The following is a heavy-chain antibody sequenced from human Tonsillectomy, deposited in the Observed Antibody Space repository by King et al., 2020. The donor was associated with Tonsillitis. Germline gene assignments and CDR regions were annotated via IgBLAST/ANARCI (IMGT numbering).Heavy chain of an antibody. Sequence: DVQLVESGAEVKKPGESLKISCKASGYSFTNYWIGWVRQMPGKGLEWMGIIYPGDSDARYSPSFLGQVTISADKSISIAYLQWSSLKASDSAIYYCARRPDTAMVKDWYFDLWGRGTLVTVSS. CDR3: ARRPDTAMVKDWYFDL. V-gene: IGHV5-51*03. CDR1: GYSFTNYW. CDR2: IYPGDSDA. J-gene: IGHJ2*01. D-gene: IGHD5-18*01.